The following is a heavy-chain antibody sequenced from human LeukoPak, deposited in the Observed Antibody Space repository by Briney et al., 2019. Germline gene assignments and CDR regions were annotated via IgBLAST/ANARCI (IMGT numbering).Heavy chain of an antibody. CDR3: ARMLRSSGWYVNYYYYMDV. Sequence: SGTLSLTCAVSGGSISSSNWWSWVRQPPGKGLEWIGEIYHSGSTNYNPSLKSRVTISVDKSKNQFSLKLSSVTAADTAVYYCARMLRSSGWYVNYYYYMDVWGKGTTVTISS. D-gene: IGHD6-19*01. V-gene: IGHV4-4*02. CDR2: IYHSGST. J-gene: IGHJ6*03. CDR1: GGSISSSNW.